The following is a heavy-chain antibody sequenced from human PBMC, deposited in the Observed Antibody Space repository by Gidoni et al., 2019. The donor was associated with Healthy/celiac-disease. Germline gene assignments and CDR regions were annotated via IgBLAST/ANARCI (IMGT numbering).Heavy chain of an antibody. D-gene: IGHD3-10*01. J-gene: IGHJ6*02. Sequence: EVQLVESGGGLVKHGGSLRLSCAASGFTFSSYSMNWVRQAPGKGLEWVSSISSSRSYIYDADSVTGRFTISRDNSKNSLYLQMNRLRAEDTAVYYCARHGSGSYRGYGMDVWGQGTTVTVSS. CDR1: GFTFSSYS. CDR2: ISSSRSYI. CDR3: ARHGSGSYRGYGMDV. V-gene: IGHV3-21*01.